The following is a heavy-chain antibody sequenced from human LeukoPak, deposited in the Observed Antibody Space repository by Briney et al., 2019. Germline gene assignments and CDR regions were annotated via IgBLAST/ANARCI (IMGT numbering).Heavy chain of an antibody. Sequence: PGGSLRLSCAASGFTFSSYDMSWVRQAPGKGLECVSAISGSGGSTYYADPVKGRFTISRDNSKNTLYLQMNSLRAEDTAVYYCAKAPALSNLWGRGTLVTVSS. CDR2: ISGSGGST. J-gene: IGHJ2*01. V-gene: IGHV3-23*01. CDR3: AKAPALSNL. CDR1: GFTFSSYD.